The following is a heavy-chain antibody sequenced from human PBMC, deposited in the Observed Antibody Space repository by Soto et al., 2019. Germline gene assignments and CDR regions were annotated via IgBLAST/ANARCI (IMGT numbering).Heavy chain of an antibody. V-gene: IGHV1-18*01. Sequence: QVQLVQSGAEVKKPGASVKVSCKASGYTFTSYGISWVRQAPGQGLEWMGWISAYNGNTNHAQKLQGRVTMTTDTSTSTADMELRSLRSDDTAVYYCARDYCSGGSCYSCGLLWGQGTLVTVSS. D-gene: IGHD2-15*01. CDR2: ISAYNGNT. CDR3: ARDYCSGGSCYSCGLL. CDR1: GYTFTSYG. J-gene: IGHJ4*02.